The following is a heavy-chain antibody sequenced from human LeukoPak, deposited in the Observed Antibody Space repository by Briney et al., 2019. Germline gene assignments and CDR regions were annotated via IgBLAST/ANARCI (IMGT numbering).Heavy chain of an antibody. V-gene: IGHV3-23*01. CDR1: GFIFSSHG. Sequence: PGGSLRLSCAASGFIFSSHGMNWVRQAPGKGLQWVSAISGGGVSTYYADSVRGRFTISRDNSRNTVYLQMNSLRVDDTAVYFCARAPVVSCRGAFCYPLDYWGHGILITV. D-gene: IGHD2-15*01. J-gene: IGHJ4*01. CDR3: ARAPVVSCRGAFCYPLDY. CDR2: ISGGGVST.